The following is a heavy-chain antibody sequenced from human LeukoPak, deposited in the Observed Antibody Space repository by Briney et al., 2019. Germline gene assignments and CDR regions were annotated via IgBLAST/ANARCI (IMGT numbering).Heavy chain of an antibody. J-gene: IGHJ5*02. D-gene: IGHD6-13*01. V-gene: IGHV1-69*13. CDR1: GGTFSSYA. Sequence: SVKVSCKASGGTFSSYAISWVRQAPGQGLEWMGGIIPIFGTANYAQKFQGRATITADESTSTAYMELSSLRSEDTAVYYCARGPGIAATDAHYWFDPWGQGTLVTVSS. CDR2: IIPIFGTA. CDR3: ARGPGIAATDAHYWFDP.